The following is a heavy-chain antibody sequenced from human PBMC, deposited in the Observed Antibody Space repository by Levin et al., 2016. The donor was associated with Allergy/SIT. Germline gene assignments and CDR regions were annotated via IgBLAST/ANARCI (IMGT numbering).Heavy chain of an antibody. J-gene: IGHJ4*02. V-gene: IGHV1-2*02. Sequence: WVRQAPGQGLEWMGWINPNSGGTNYAQKFQGRVTMTRDTSTSTAYMELSRLRSDDTAVYYCARDPPNGRGIAVANSGDDYWGQGTLVTVSS. CDR2: INPNSGGT. D-gene: IGHD6-19*01. CDR3: ARDPPNGRGIAVANSGDDY.